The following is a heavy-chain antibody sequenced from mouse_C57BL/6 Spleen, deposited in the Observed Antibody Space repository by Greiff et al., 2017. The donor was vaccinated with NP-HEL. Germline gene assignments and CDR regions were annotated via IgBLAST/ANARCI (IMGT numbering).Heavy chain of an antibody. CDR1: GYSFTDYN. J-gene: IGHJ1*03. Sequence: VQLKESGPELVKPGASVKISCKASGYSFTDYNMNWVKQSNGKSLEWIGVINPNYGTTSYNQKFKGKATLTVDQSSSTAYMQLNSLTSEDSAVYYCARRGYYGSSYRYFDVWGTGTTVTVSS. CDR3: ARRGYYGSSYRYFDV. CDR2: INPNYGTT. D-gene: IGHD1-1*01. V-gene: IGHV1-39*01.